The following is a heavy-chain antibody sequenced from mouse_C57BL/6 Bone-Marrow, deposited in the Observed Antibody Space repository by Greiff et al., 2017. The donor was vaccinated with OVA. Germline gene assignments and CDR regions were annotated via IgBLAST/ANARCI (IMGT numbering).Heavy chain of an antibody. J-gene: IGHJ3*01. V-gene: IGHV2-2*01. Sequence: VQLQQSGPGLVQPSQSLSITCTVSGFSLTSYGVHWVRQSPGKGLEWLGVIWSGGSTDYNAAFISRLSISKDNSKSKVFFKMNSLQADDTAIYYCARNKSYYEAWFAYWGQGTLVTVSA. CDR2: IWSGGST. CDR1: GFSLTSYG. CDR3: ARNKSYYEAWFAY. D-gene: IGHD1-1*01.